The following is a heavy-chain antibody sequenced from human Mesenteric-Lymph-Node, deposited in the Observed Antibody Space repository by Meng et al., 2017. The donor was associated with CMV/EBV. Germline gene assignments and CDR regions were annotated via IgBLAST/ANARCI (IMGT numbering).Heavy chain of an antibody. Sequence: GESLKISCAASGFTFSSFWMHWVRQAPGKGLEWVSSISSSSSYIYYADSVKGRFTISRDNAKNSLYLQMNSLRAEDTAVYYCARRRYSGSSLIDFWGQGTLVTVSS. CDR3: ARRRYSGSSLIDF. J-gene: IGHJ4*02. CDR2: ISSSSSYI. CDR1: GFTFSSFW. V-gene: IGHV3-21*01. D-gene: IGHD6-6*01.